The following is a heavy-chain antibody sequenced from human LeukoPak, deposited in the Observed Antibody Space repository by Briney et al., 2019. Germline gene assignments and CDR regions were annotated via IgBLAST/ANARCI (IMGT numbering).Heavy chain of an antibody. J-gene: IGHJ4*02. Sequence: SETLSLTCTVSGGSISGYYWSWIRQPPGKGLEWIGYIYYSGSTNYNPSLKSRVTISVDTSKNQFSLKLSSATAADSAVYYCARGGVPAASSDYWGQGTLVTVSS. D-gene: IGHD2-2*01. CDR2: IYYSGST. CDR1: GGSISGYY. V-gene: IGHV4-59*01. CDR3: ARGGVPAASSDY.